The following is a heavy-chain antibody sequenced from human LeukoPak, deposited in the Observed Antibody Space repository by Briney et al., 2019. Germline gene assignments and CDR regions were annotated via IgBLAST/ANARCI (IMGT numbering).Heavy chain of an antibody. D-gene: IGHD5-18*01. J-gene: IGHJ3*02. CDR2: ISWNSGSI. CDR3: VRGRPQLWNAFDI. CDR1: AYTFDDYA. V-gene: IGHV3-9*01. Sequence: PGGSLRLSCADSAYTFDDYAMHWVRQAPGKGLQWVSSISWNSGSIGYADSVKGRFTISRDNAKNSLYLQMNSLRVEDTAVYYCVRGRPQLWNAFDIWGQGTMVTVSS.